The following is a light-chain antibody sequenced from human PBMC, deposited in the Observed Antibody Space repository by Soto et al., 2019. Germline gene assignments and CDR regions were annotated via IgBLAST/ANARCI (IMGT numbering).Light chain of an antibody. CDR3: QQYENLPPT. J-gene: IGKJ4*01. CDR2: DTS. Sequence: DIRMTQSPSSLSASVGDRITITCQASQDINNFLNWYQQKPGKAPRLLIYDTSNVEGGVPSRFSGTGSGTDFTFTISILQPEDIAPYYCQQYENLPPTFGGGTKVEIK. V-gene: IGKV1-33*01. CDR1: QDINNF.